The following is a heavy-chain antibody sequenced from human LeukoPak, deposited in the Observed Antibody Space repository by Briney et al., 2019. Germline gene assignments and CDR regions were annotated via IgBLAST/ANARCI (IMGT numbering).Heavy chain of an antibody. CDR3: AKAGYSSSWYYFDY. CDR2: IRYDGSNK. J-gene: IGHJ4*02. V-gene: IGHV3-30*02. CDR1: GFTFSSYG. Sequence: GGSLRLSRAASGFTFSSYGMHWVRQAPGKGLEWVAFIRYDGSNKYYADSVKGRFTISRDNSKNTLYLQMNSLRAEDTAVYYCAKAGYSSSWYYFDYWGQGTLVTVSS. D-gene: IGHD6-13*01.